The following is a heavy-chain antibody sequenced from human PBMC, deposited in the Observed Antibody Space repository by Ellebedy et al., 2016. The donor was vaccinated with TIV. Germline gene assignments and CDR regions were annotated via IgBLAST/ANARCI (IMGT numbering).Heavy chain of an antibody. CDR2: FDPEDGET. CDR3: ATRVVRQWLVRRNWFDP. V-gene: IGHV1-24*01. D-gene: IGHD6-19*01. J-gene: IGHJ5*02. Sequence: ASVKVSCKVSGYTLTELSMHWVRQAPGKGLEWMGGFDPEDGETIYAQKFQGRVTMTEDTSTDTAYMELSSLRSEDTAVYYCATRVVRQWLVRRNWFDPWGQGTLVTVSS. CDR1: GYTLTELS.